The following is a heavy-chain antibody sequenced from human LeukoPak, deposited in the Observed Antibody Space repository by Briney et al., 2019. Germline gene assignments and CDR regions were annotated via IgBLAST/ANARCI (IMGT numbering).Heavy chain of an antibody. V-gene: IGHV3-48*03. CDR2: ISSSGSTI. D-gene: IGHD2-21*02. CDR3: AHIVVVTAIPDTDAFDI. Sequence: GGSLRLSCAASGFTFSNYEMNWVRQAPGKGLEWVSYISSSGSTIYYADSVKGRFTISRDNAKNSLYLQMNSLRAEDTAVYYCAHIVVVTAIPDTDAFDIWGQGTMVTVSS. J-gene: IGHJ3*02. CDR1: GFTFSNYE.